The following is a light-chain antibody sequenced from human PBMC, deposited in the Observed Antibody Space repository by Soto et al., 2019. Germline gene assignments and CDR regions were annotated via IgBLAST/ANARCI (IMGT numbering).Light chain of an antibody. CDR2: EVS. CDR3: MQSTQLPPT. J-gene: IGKJ5*01. V-gene: IGKV2D-29*02. CDR1: QSLLHITGETF. Sequence: DVVMNQTPLSLSVAPGKPPSISCESSQSLLHITGETFLFWYLQKPGQSPQLLIYEVSTRVSGVPDRFSGSGSGTDFTLEISRVETDDVGMYYCMQSTQLPPTFGQGTRLEIK.